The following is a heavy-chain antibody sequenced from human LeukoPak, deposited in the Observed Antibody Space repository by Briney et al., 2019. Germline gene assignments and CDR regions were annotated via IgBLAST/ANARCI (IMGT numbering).Heavy chain of an antibody. V-gene: IGHV4-59*01. CDR2: MYHSGRP. Sequence: SETLSLTCTVSGGSISDCFWTWMRHAPRKGLEWVGFMYHSGRPSHNPSLKSRVTISIATYKNQFSLRLTSVTAADTAVYYCARLWLVQGAVDFWGQGTMVTVSS. CDR1: GGSISDCF. D-gene: IGHD6-19*01. J-gene: IGHJ3*01. CDR3: ARLWLVQGAVDF.